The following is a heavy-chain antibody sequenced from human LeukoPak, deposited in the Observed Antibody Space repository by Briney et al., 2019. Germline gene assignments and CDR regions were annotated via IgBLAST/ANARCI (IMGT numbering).Heavy chain of an antibody. D-gene: IGHD1-26*01. J-gene: IGHJ4*02. CDR1: GYTFTGYY. V-gene: IGHV1-69*04. Sequence: SVKVSCKASGYTFTGYYLYWVRQAPGQGLEWMGRIIPILGIANYAQKFQGRVTMTTDTSTSTAYMELRSLRSDDTAVYYCARDGTTTDDYWGQGTLVTVSS. CDR3: ARDGTTTDDY. CDR2: IIPILGIA.